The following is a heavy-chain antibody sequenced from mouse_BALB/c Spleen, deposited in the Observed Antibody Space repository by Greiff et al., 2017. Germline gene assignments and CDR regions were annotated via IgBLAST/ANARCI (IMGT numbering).Heavy chain of an antibody. CDR2: ISSGSSTI. CDR1: GFTFSSFG. J-gene: IGHJ4*01. D-gene: IGHD2-2*01. Sequence: EVQVVESGGGLVQPGGSRKLSCAASGFTFSSFGMHWVRQAPEKGLEWVAYISSGSSTIYYADTVKGRFTISRDNPKNTLFLQMTSLRSEDTAMYYCARGLHSMDYWGQGTSVTVSS. V-gene: IGHV5-17*02. CDR3: ARGLHSMDY.